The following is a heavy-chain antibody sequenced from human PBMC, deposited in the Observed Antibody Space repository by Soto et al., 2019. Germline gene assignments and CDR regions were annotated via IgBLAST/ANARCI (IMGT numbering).Heavy chain of an antibody. Sequence: SETLSLTCTVSGGSISSYYWSWIRQPPGRGLEWIGWIHYSGSTNYNPSLKSRVTISVDTSKNQFSLKLTSVTAVDTAIYYCTRDRGYSGYAVTFYYYGMDVWGQGTTVTVSS. D-gene: IGHD5-12*01. CDR1: GGSISSYY. V-gene: IGHV4-59*01. CDR3: TRDRGYSGYAVTFYYYGMDV. J-gene: IGHJ6*02. CDR2: IHYSGST.